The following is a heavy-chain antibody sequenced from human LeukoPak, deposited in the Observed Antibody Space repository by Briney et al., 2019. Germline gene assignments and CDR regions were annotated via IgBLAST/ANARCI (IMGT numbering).Heavy chain of an antibody. V-gene: IGHV3-7*03. Sequence: GGSLRLSCAASGFTFSSYWMSWVRQAPGKGLEWVANINKDGGEKYYVDSVKGRFTISRDNAKNSLYLQMNSLRADDTAVYYCARDFAGDRDYWGQGTLVTVSS. CDR2: INKDGGEK. D-gene: IGHD4-17*01. CDR3: ARDFAGDRDY. J-gene: IGHJ4*02. CDR1: GFTFSSYW.